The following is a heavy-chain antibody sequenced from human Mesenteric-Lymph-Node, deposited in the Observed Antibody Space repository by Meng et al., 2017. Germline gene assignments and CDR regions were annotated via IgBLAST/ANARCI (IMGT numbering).Heavy chain of an antibody. CDR2: IYYSGST. D-gene: IGHD6-19*01. Sequence: LPASGPGLVKPSTTLPLTCTVSGGSGRRGGFYWTWIRQHPGKGLEWFGHIYYSGSTFYNPSLKRRVIISIDTSKNQFSLNLRSVTAADTAVYYCARVSSGWDYFDYWGQGTLVTVSS. V-gene: IGHV4-31*03. J-gene: IGHJ4*02. CDR1: GGSGRRGGFY. CDR3: ARVSSGWDYFDY.